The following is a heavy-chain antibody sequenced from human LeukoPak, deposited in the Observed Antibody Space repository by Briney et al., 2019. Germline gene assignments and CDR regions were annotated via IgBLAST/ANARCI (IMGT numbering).Heavy chain of an antibody. CDR1: GFTFSSYS. D-gene: IGHD3-3*01. CDR3: ARDSEWLSPSIFRSAGDDAFDI. CDR2: ISSSSSYI. J-gene: IGHJ3*02. Sequence: GGSLRLSCAASGFTFSSYSMNWVRQAPGKGLEWVSSISSSSSYIYYADSVKGRFTTSRDNAKNSLYLQMNSLRAEDTAVYYCARDSEWLSPSIFRSAGDDAFDIWGQGTMVTVSS. V-gene: IGHV3-21*01.